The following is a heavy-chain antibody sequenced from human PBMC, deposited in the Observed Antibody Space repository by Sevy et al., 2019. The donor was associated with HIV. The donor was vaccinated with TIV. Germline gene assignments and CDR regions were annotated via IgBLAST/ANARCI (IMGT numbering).Heavy chain of an antibody. V-gene: IGHV3-23*01. CDR3: AKDQGDYIWGTYRH. D-gene: IGHD3-16*02. CDR2: ISGSGGDT. Sequence: GGSLRLSCAASAFTFKSYAMTWVRQAPGKGLEWISRISGSGGDTKYADSVKGRFTISRDNSKNTLYLQMNSLRAEDTAVYYCAKDQGDYIWGTYRHWGQGTLVTVSS. CDR1: AFTFKSYA. J-gene: IGHJ4*02.